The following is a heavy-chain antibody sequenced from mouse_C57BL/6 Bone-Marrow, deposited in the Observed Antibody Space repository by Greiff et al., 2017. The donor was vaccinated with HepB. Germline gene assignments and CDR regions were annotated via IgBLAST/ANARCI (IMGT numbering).Heavy chain of an antibody. J-gene: IGHJ3*01. V-gene: IGHV5-4*03. CDR3: ARHIYYDFFAY. CDR2: ISDGGSYT. Sequence: EVKVVESGGGLVKPGGSLKLSCAASGFTFSSYAMSWVRQTPEKRLEWVATISDGGSYTYYPDNVKGRFTISRDNAKNNLYLQMSHLKSEDTAMYYCARHIYYDFFAYWGQGTLVTVSA. CDR1: GFTFSSYA. D-gene: IGHD2-4*01.